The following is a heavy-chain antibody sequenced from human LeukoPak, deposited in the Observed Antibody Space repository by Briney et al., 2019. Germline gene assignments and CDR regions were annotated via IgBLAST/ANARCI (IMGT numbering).Heavy chain of an antibody. J-gene: IGHJ3*02. Sequence: GGSLRLSYAASGFTFSSYSMNWVRQAPGKGLEWVSSISSSSSYIYYADSVKGRFTISRDNAKNSLYLQMNSLRAEDTAVYYCARDRGYLDAFDIWGQGTMVTVSS. CDR2: ISSSSSYI. D-gene: IGHD3-22*01. V-gene: IGHV3-21*01. CDR3: ARDRGYLDAFDI. CDR1: GFTFSSYS.